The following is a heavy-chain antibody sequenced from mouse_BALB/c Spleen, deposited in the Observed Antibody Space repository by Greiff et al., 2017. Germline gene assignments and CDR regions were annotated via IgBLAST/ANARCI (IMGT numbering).Heavy chain of an antibody. CDR1: GFTFSSYT. V-gene: IGHV5-6-4*01. Sequence: EVMLVESGGGLVKPGGSLKLSCAASGFTFSSYTMSWVRQTPEKRLEWVATISSGGSYTYYPDSVKGRFTISRDNAKNTLYLQMSSLKSEDTAMYYCTRDHDDYGAGFAYWGQGTLVTVSA. D-gene: IGHD2-4*01. CDR2: ISSGGSYT. J-gene: IGHJ3*01. CDR3: TRDHDDYGAGFAY.